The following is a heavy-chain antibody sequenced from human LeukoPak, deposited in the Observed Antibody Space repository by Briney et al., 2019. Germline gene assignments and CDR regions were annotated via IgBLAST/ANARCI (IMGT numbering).Heavy chain of an antibody. J-gene: IGHJ4*02. CDR3: AKSLVVPAAIGLRPSSALDEVDY. D-gene: IGHD2-2*01. CDR2: ISGSGGST. CDR1: GFTFSSYA. Sequence: PGGSLRLSCAASGFTFSSYAMSWVRQAPGKGLEWVSAISGSGGSTYYADSVKGRFTISRDNSKNTLYLQMNSLRAEDTAVYYCAKSLVVPAAIGLRPSSALDEVDYWGQGTLVTVSS. V-gene: IGHV3-23*01.